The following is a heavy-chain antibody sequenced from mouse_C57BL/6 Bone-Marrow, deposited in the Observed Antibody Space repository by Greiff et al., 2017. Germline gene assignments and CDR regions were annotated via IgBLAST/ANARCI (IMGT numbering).Heavy chain of an antibody. D-gene: IGHD3-3*01. Sequence: QVQLQQSGAELARPGASVKLSCKASGYTFTSYGISWVKQRTGQGLEWIGEIYPRSGNTYYNEKFKGKATLTADKSSSTAYMELRSLTSDDAAVYFCSRSGTDAMDYWGQGTSVTVSA. CDR2: IYPRSGNT. J-gene: IGHJ4*01. CDR3: SRSGTDAMDY. V-gene: IGHV1-81*01. CDR1: GYTFTSYG.